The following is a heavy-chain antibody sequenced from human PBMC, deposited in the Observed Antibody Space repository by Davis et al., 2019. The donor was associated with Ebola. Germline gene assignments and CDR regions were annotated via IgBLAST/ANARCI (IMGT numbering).Heavy chain of an antibody. CDR2: IRSKANSYAT. J-gene: IGHJ4*02. V-gene: IGHV3-73*01. CDR3: TTGPPYYDFWSGYYPYYFDY. Sequence: PGGSLRLSCAASGFTFSGSAMHWVRQASGKGLEWVGRIRSKANSYATAYAASVKGRFTISRDDSKNTLYLQMNSLKTEDTAVYYCTTGPPYYDFWSGYYPYYFDYWGQGTLVTVSS. CDR1: GFTFSGSA. D-gene: IGHD3-3*01.